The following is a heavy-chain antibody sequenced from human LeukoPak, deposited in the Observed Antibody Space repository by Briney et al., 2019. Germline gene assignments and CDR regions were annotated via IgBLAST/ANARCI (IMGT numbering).Heavy chain of an antibody. J-gene: IGHJ6*02. V-gene: IGHV4-34*01. CDR1: GGSFSGYY. D-gene: IGHD2-2*01. CDR3: ARERRYCSSTSCHPYYYYYGMDV. CDR2: INHSGST. Sequence: KPSETLSLTCAVYGGSFSGYYWSWIRQPPGKGLEWIGEINHSGSTNYNPSLKSRVTISVDTSKNQFSLKLSSVTAADTAVYYCARERRYCSSTSCHPYYYYYGMDVWGQGTTVTVSS.